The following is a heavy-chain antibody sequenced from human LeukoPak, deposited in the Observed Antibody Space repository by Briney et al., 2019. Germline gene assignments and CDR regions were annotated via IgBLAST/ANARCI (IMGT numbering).Heavy chain of an antibody. Sequence: GGSLRLSCAASGFTFDDYAMHWVRQAPGKGLEWVSGISWNSGSIGYADSVKGRFTISRDNAKNSLYLQMNSLRAEDTALYYCAKDLRLDRYYYYGMDVWGQGTTVTVSS. D-gene: IGHD6-19*01. CDR2: ISWNSGSI. V-gene: IGHV3-9*01. CDR3: AKDLRLDRYYYYGMDV. CDR1: GFTFDDYA. J-gene: IGHJ6*02.